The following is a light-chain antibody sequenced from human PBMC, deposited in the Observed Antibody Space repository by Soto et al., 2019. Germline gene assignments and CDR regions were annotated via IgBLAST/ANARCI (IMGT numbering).Light chain of an antibody. Sequence: QSVLTQPPSVSAAAGQTVTISCSGTGSNIGNNFVYWYQHLPGSAPKLLIYDNNRRPSDIPDRFSGSKSGTSATLGITGLQTGDDAAYYCGTWDSSLSGAVFGGGTQLTVL. CDR3: GTWDSSLSGAV. V-gene: IGLV1-51*01. CDR1: GSNIGNNF. CDR2: DNN. J-gene: IGLJ7*01.